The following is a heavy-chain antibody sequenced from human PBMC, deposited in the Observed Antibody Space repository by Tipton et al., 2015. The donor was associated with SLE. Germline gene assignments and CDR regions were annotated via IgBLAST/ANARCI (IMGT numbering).Heavy chain of an antibody. CDR2: IDYSGST. CDR3: AKAEGDYSRYRTRRHFDN. Sequence: TLSLTCTVSGDSISRSSYYWGWIRQPPGKGLEWIGSIDYSGSTYYNPSLKSRISISVDTSKNQFSLKLNSVTAADTAVYYCAKAEGDYSRYRTRRHFDNWGQGTLVTVSS. J-gene: IGHJ4*02. D-gene: IGHD1-1*01. V-gene: IGHV4-39*01. CDR1: GDSISRSSYY.